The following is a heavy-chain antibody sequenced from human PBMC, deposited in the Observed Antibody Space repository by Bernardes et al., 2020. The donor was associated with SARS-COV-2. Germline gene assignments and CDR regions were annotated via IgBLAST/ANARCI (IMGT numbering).Heavy chain of an antibody. CDR3: AKDRVLGGRGY. D-gene: IGHD3-3*01. CDR2: ISVSGGIT. CDR1: EFTFSSYA. V-gene: IGHV3-23*01. J-gene: IGHJ4*02. Sequence: GGSLRPSCAASEFTFSSYAVSWFRQAHGRGLNWVSAISVSGGITYYADSLKGRLTISRDNSKNTRYLEMNSLRDEDKAVYYCAKDRVLGGRGYWVQGTLVTGSS.